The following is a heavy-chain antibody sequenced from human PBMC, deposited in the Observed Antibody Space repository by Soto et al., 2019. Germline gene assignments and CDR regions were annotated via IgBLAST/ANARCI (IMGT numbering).Heavy chain of an antibody. D-gene: IGHD1-20*01. J-gene: IGHJ4*02. CDR3: TRGGRESNWNDGNFEY. CDR1: GYTFTSYA. Sequence: VKVSCKASGYTFTSYAMHWVRQAPGQRLEWMGRINAGLGKTKYAQKFQGRVTITADTSTSTAFLELSSLRPEDTAVYYCTRGGRESNWNDGNFEYWGQGTQVTVSS. V-gene: IGHV1-3*01. CDR2: INAGLGKT.